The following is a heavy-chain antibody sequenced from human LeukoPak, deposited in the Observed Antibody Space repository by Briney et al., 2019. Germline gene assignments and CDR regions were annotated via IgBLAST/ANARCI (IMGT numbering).Heavy chain of an antibody. Sequence: PGESLRLSCAASGFTFSSHCMNWVRQAPGKGLEWVSRINGDGSNTTYADSVKGRFTISRDNAKNTLYQQMNSLRAEDTVLCHYERSECWFSTDAFDIWGQGTMVTVSS. CDR3: ERSECWFSTDAFDI. V-gene: IGHV3-74*01. J-gene: IGHJ3*02. CDR1: GFTFSSHC. CDR2: INGDGSNT. D-gene: IGHD3-10*01.